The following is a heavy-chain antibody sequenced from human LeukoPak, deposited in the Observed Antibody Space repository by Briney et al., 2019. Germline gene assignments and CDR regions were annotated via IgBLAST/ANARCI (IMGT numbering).Heavy chain of an antibody. Sequence: SETLSLTCTVSGGSISSSSYYWGWIRQPPGKGLEWIGSIYYSGSTYYNPSLKSRVTISVDTSKNQFSLKLSSVTAADTAVYYCARHWVSNYVLSFDYWGQGALVTVSS. CDR1: GGSISSSSYY. D-gene: IGHD4-11*01. CDR2: IYYSGST. CDR3: ARHWVSNYVLSFDY. J-gene: IGHJ4*02. V-gene: IGHV4-39*01.